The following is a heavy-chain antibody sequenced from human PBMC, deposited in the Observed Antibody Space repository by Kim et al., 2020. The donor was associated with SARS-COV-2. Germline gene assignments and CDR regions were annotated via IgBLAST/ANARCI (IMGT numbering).Heavy chain of an antibody. J-gene: IGHJ4*02. D-gene: IGHD5-12*01. Sequence: SVKVSCKASGGTFSSYAISWVRQAPGQGLEWMGGIIPIFGTANYAQKFQGRVTITADESTSTAYMELSSLRSEDTAVYYCATDRNGYSGYDFDYWGQGTLVTVSS. V-gene: IGHV1-69*13. CDR2: IIPIFGTA. CDR3: ATDRNGYSGYDFDY. CDR1: GGTFSSYA.